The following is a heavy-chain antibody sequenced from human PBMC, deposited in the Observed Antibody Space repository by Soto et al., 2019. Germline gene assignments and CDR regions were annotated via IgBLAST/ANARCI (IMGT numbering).Heavy chain of an antibody. D-gene: IGHD6-25*01. CDR2: INPSGGST. J-gene: IGHJ6*04. CDR3: ASRRSGPEAFLI. Sequence: ASVKVSCKASGYTFTSYYMHWVRQAPGQGLEWMGIINPSGGSTSYAQKFQCRVNMTRDTSTSTVYMELSSLRSEDTAVYYCASRRSGPEAFLICGKGTMLTVSS. V-gene: IGHV1-46*01. CDR1: GYTFTSYY.